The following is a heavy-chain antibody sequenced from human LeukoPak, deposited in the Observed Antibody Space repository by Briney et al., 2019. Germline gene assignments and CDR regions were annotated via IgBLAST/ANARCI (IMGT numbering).Heavy chain of an antibody. CDR1: GGSFSGYY. V-gene: IGHV4-34*01. CDR2: INHSGST. Sequence: SSETLSLTCAVYGGSFSGYYWSWIRQPPGKGLEWIGEINHSGSTNYNPSLKSRVTISVDTSKNQFSLKLSSVTAADTAVYYCARVVGANAGFDYWGQGTLVTVSS. D-gene: IGHD1-26*01. J-gene: IGHJ4*02. CDR3: ARVVGANAGFDY.